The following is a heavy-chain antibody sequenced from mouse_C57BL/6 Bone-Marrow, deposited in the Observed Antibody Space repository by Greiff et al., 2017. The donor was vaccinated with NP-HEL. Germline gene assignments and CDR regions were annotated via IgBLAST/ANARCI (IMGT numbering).Heavy chain of an antibody. CDR3: ARGSGIPRMDY. CDR1: GYTFTDYY. D-gene: IGHD1-3*01. V-gene: IGHV1-19*01. J-gene: IGHJ4*01. Sequence: EVQRVESGPVLVKPGASVKMSCKASGYTFTDYYMNWVKQSHGKSLEWIGVINPYNGGTSYNQKFKGKATLTVDKSSSTAYMELNSLTSEDSAVYYCARGSGIPRMDYWGQGTSVTVSS. CDR2: INPYNGGT.